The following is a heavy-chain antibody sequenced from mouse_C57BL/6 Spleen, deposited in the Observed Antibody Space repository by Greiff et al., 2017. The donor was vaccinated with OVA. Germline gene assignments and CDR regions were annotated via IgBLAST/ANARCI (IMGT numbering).Heavy chain of an antibody. CDR2: INPNNGGT. D-gene: IGHD2-1*01. CDR1: GYTFTDYN. J-gene: IGHJ3*01. Sequence: VQLQQSGPELVKPGASVKMSCKASGYTFTDYNMHWVKQSHGKSLEWIGYINPNNGGTSYNQKFKGKATLTVNKSSSTAYMELRSLTAEDSAVYYCARIYYGNGGFAYGGQGTLVTVSA. CDR3: ARIYYGNGGFAY. V-gene: IGHV1-22*01.